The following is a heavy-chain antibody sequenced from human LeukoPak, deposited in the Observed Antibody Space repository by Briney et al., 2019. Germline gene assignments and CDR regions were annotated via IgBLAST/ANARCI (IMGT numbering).Heavy chain of an antibody. CDR1: GFTFNNFG. V-gene: IGHV3-21*01. Sequence: PGGSLRLSCAASGFTFNNFGMNWVRQAPGEGPEWVSSITSSSSNKDYVDSVKGRFTVSRDNAKNSLYLQMDSLRVEDTAVYYCARDPPSRGTRYFDYWGQGILVTVSS. CDR3: ARDPPSRGTRYFDY. CDR2: ITSSSSNK. D-gene: IGHD3-16*01. J-gene: IGHJ4*02.